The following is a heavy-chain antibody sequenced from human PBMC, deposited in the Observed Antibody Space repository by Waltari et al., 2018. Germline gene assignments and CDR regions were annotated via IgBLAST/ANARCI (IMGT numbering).Heavy chain of an antibody. CDR1: NFYIRDGYY. V-gene: IGHV4-38-2*02. Sequence: QVQLQESGPGLVKPSETLSLTCAVSNFYIRDGYYWAWIRQSPGKGLEWIGSIYHSGTTHYNPSLESRVTISVDRSRNQFSLKVTSVSAADTAVYFCARDQRFLESLYPYYYALDAWGRGITVTVSS. D-gene: IGHD3-3*01. J-gene: IGHJ6*02. CDR2: IYHSGTT. CDR3: ARDQRFLESLYPYYYALDA.